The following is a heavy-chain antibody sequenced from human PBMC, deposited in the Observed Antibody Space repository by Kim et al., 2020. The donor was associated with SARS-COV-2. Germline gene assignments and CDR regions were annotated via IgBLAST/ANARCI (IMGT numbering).Heavy chain of an antibody. V-gene: IGHV3-21*04. J-gene: IGHJ2*01. CDR2: INCDSRYT. D-gene: IGHD2-2*01. Sequence: GGSLRLSCAASGFTFSAFALAWVRQAPGKGLEWVSSINCDSRYTYYADSVKGRFTISRDNAENSLYLQMNSLRAEDTAVYYCARLVCASTSCYGTFYF. CDR1: GFTFSAFA. CDR3: ARLVCASTSCYGTFYF.